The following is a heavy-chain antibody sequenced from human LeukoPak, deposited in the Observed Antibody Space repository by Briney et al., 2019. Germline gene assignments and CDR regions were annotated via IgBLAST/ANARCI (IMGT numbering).Heavy chain of an antibody. Sequence: GGSLRLSCAASGFTVSGNYMSWVRQAPGKGLEWVSVIYSGGSTYYADSVKGRFTISRDNSKNTLYLQMNSLRAEDTAVYYCATNGYSSSWYYYYGMDVWGQGTTVTVSS. V-gene: IGHV3-66*01. J-gene: IGHJ6*02. CDR1: GFTVSGNY. CDR3: ATNGYSSSWYYYYGMDV. D-gene: IGHD6-13*01. CDR2: IYSGGST.